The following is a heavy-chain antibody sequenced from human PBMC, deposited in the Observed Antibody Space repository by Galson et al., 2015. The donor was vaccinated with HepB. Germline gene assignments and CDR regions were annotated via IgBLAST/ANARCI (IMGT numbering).Heavy chain of an antibody. CDR3: ARAKYGPEY. J-gene: IGHJ4*01. V-gene: IGHV3-7*01. D-gene: IGHD2-2*01. CDR1: GFTFSSYW. Sequence: SLRLSCAVSGFTFSSYWMSWVRQAPGKGPEWVANIKEDGSEGYYVDSVEGRFTISRDNAKNLLYLQMNSLRAEDTALYYCARAKYGPEYWGHGTLVTVSS. CDR2: IKEDGSEG.